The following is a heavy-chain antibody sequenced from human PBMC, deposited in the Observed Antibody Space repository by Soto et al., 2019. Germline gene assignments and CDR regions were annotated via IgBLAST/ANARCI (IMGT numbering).Heavy chain of an antibody. CDR1: GFTFSNAW. CDR2: IKSKTDGGTT. Sequence: PGGSLRLSCAASGFTFSNAWMSWVRQAPGKGLEWVGRIKSKTDGGTTDYAAPVKGRFTISRDDSKNTLYLQMNSLKTEDTAVYDCTADPISSSWNYWGQGTLVTVSS. D-gene: IGHD6-13*01. V-gene: IGHV3-15*01. CDR3: TADPISSSWNY. J-gene: IGHJ4*02.